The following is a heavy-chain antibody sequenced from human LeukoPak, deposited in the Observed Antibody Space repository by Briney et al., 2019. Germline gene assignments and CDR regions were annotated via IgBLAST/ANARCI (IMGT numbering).Heavy chain of an antibody. CDR3: ARLIVAGADYYYYYMDV. J-gene: IGHJ6*03. Sequence: GASVKVSCKASGYTFTGYYMHWARQAPGQGLEWMGRINPNSGGTNYAQKFQGRVTMTRDTSISTAYMELSRLRSDDTAVCYCARLIVAGADYYYYYMDVWGKGTTVTVSS. D-gene: IGHD3-22*01. CDR1: GYTFTGYY. CDR2: INPNSGGT. V-gene: IGHV1-2*06.